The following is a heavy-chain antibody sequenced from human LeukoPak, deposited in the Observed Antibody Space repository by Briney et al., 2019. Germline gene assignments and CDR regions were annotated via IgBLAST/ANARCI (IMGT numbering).Heavy chain of an antibody. D-gene: IGHD3-3*02. Sequence: GASVKVSCKASGGTFSSYAISWVRQAPGQGLEWMGRIIPILGIANYAQKFQGRVTITADKSTSTAYMVLSSLRSEDTAVYYCAIPIFVVVIPTHYYYYYGMDVWGQGTTVTVSS. CDR2: IIPILGIA. CDR1: GGTFSSYA. CDR3: AIPIFVVVIPTHYYYYYGMDV. V-gene: IGHV1-69*04. J-gene: IGHJ6*02.